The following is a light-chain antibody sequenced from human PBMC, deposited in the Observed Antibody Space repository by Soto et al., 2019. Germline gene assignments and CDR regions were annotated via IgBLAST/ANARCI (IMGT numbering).Light chain of an antibody. J-gene: IGLJ2*01. CDR2: EVS. CDR3: CSYAGSSTVVV. CDR1: SSDVGNYNL. V-gene: IGLV2-23*02. Sequence: QSALTQPASVSGSPGQSITISCTGTSSDVGNYNLVSWYQQHPGKAPKLMISEVSKRPSGVSNRFFGSKSGNTASLTISGLQAEDEADYYCCSYAGSSTVVVFGGGTKLTVL.